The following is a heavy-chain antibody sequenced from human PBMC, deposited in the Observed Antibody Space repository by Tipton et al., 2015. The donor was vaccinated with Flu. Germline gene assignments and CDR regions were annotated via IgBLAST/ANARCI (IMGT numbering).Heavy chain of an antibody. Sequence: LRLSCTVSGGSISSSSYYWGWIRQPPGKGLEWIGSIYYSGSTYYNPSLKSRVTISVDTSKNQFSLKLSSVTAADTAVYYCAGDRYSSGWYDYWGQGTLVTVSS. J-gene: IGHJ4*02. V-gene: IGHV4-39*07. CDR3: AGDRYSSGWYDY. D-gene: IGHD6-19*01. CDR2: IYYSGST. CDR1: GGSISSSSYY.